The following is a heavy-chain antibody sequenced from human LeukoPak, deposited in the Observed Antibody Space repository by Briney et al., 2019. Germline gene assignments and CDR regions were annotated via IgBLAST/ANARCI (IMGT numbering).Heavy chain of an antibody. V-gene: IGHV3-7*04. CDR1: GFTFSNYW. J-gene: IGHJ3*02. Sequence: TGGSLRLSCAASGFTFSNYWMSWVRQSPGRGLEWVANINQNQSEKLYVDSVKGRFTISRDNSKNALYLQMNSLRAEDTAVYYCARGPQLLRDAFDIWGQGTMVTVSS. CDR2: INQNQSEK. D-gene: IGHD1-26*01. CDR3: ARGPQLLRDAFDI.